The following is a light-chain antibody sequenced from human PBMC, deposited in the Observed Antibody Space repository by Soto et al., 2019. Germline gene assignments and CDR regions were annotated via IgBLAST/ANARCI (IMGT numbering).Light chain of an antibody. CDR3: QQLNSFPLT. J-gene: IGKJ5*01. CDR2: AAS. CDR1: QGISSW. V-gene: IGKV1D-12*01. Sequence: DIQMTQSPSSVSASVGERVTITCRASQGISSWLAWYQRKPGRAPKLLIYAASRLQSGVPLRFSGSRSGTDFTLTISDLQPEDFAIYYCQQLNSFPLTFGQGTRLEIK.